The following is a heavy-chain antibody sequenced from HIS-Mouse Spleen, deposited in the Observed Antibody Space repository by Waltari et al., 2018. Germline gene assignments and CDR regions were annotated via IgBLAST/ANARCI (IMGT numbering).Heavy chain of an antibody. V-gene: IGHV3-66*01. Sequence: EVQLVESGGGLVQPGGSRRLSCAAFGFTVSSNYMSWVRQAPGKGLEWVSVIYSGGSTYYADSVKGRFTISRDNSKNTLYLQLNSLRAEDTAVYYCARSNWYFDYWGQGTLVTVSS. CDR3: ARSNWYFDY. CDR2: IYSGGST. D-gene: IGHD7-27*01. CDR1: GFTVSSNY. J-gene: IGHJ4*02.